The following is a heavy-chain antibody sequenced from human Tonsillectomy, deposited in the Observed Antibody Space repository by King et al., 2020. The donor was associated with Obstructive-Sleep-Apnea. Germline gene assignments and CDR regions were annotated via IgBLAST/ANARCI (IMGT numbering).Heavy chain of an antibody. D-gene: IGHD3-16*01. CDR2: IYYSGST. V-gene: IGHV4-59*01. Sequence: QLQESGPGLVKPSETLSLTCTVSVGSISTYYWSWIRQPPGKGLEWIGDIYYSGSTNFNPSLKSRVTISVDTSKNQFSLNLTSVTAADTAVYYCARAYYGDFDSWGQGTLVTVSS. CDR1: VGSISTYY. CDR3: ARAYYGDFDS. J-gene: IGHJ4*02.